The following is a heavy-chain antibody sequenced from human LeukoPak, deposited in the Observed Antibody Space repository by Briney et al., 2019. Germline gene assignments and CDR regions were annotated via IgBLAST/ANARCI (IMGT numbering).Heavy chain of an antibody. CDR1: GFSFSLYA. V-gene: IGHV3-48*04. CDR2: INSGGDDI. D-gene: IGHD2-2*01. Sequence: QAGGSLRLSCAASGFSFSLYAMNWVRQAPGKGLEWISYINSGGDDIHYAASVRGRFTISRDDAGNTLFLQLGSLRAEDTAVYYCARDTIQPGLIDDWGQGTLVTVSS. J-gene: IGHJ4*02. CDR3: ARDTIQPGLIDD.